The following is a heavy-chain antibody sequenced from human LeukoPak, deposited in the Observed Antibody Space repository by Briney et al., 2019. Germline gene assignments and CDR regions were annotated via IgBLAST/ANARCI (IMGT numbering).Heavy chain of an antibody. CDR3: ARFPRTGAFDI. V-gene: IGHV1-69*05. Sequence: SVKVSCKASGYTFTGYAISWVRQAPGQGLEWMGGIIPIFGTANYAQKFQGRVTITTDESTSTAYMELSSLRSEDTAVYYSARFPRTGAFDIWGQGTMVTVSS. D-gene: IGHD1-14*01. J-gene: IGHJ3*02. CDR1: GYTFTGYA. CDR2: IIPIFGTA.